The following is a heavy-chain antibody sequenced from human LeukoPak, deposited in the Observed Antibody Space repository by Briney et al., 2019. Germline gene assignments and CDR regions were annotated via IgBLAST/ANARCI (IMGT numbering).Heavy chain of an antibody. CDR2: ISSSSGYI. CDR1: GFTFSSYT. J-gene: IGHJ4*02. D-gene: IGHD3-22*01. Sequence: GGSLRLSCVASGFTFSSYTMNWVRQAPGKGLEWVSSISSSSGYIYYADSLKGRFTISRDNAKNSLYLQINSLRVEDTAVYYCASGGYYRLGLSYWGQGTLVTVSS. V-gene: IGHV3-21*01. CDR3: ASGGYYRLGLSY.